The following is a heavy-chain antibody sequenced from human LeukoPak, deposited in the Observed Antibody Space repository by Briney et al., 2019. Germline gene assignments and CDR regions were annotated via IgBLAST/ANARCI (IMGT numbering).Heavy chain of an antibody. Sequence: ASVTVSCKASGYTFTSYYMHWVRQAPGQGLEWMGIINPSGGSTSYAQKFQGRVTMTRDTSTSTVYMELSSLRSEDTAMYYCARETDDFWSGYQGMDVWGQGTTVTVSS. J-gene: IGHJ6*02. CDR1: GYTFTSYY. D-gene: IGHD3-3*01. CDR2: INPSGGST. CDR3: ARETDDFWSGYQGMDV. V-gene: IGHV1-46*01.